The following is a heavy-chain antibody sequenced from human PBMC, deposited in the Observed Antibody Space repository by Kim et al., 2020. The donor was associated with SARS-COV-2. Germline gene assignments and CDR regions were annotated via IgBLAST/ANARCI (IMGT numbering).Heavy chain of an antibody. CDR3: ARRERAWCGELYGMDV. V-gene: IGHV3-53*01. CDR2: IYSGGST. D-gene: IGHD3-10*01. J-gene: IGHJ6*02. Sequence: GGSLRLSCAASGFTVSSNYMSWVRQAPGKGLEWVSVIYSGGSTYYAATVKGRFTISRDNSKNTLYLHINSMRTEDTAVYYCARRERAWCGELYGMDVWGQGTTVTVSS. CDR1: GFTVSSNY.